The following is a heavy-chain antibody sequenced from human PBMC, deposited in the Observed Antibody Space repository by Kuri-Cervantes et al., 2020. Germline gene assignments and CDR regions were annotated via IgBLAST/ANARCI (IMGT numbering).Heavy chain of an antibody. V-gene: IGHV3-23*01. J-gene: IGHJ4*02. D-gene: IGHD2-2*01. Sequence: GGSLRLSFAASGFTFSSYAMSWVRQAPGKGLEWVSAISGSGGSTYYADSVKGRFTISRDNSKNTLYLQMNSLRAEDTAVYYCAKDPFVVVPAAHDYWGQGTLVTVSS. CDR2: ISGSGGST. CDR3: AKDPFVVVPAAHDY. CDR1: GFTFSSYA.